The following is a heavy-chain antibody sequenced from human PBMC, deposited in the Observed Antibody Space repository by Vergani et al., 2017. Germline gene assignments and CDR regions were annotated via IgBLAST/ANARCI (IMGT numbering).Heavy chain of an antibody. Sequence: QVQLQESGPGLVKPSQTLSLTCSVSGDSISSGVYYWNWIRQHPGKGLEWIGYIYSTGSTHHNPSLRRRINMSVETSKNQFSLKLNSVTAADTAMYYCARMGGYDEGDAFRIGYFDSWGPGTLVTVSS. CDR3: ARMGGYDEGDAFRIGYFDS. CDR1: GDSISSGVYY. CDR2: IYSTGST. D-gene: IGHD3-22*01. J-gene: IGHJ4*02. V-gene: IGHV4-31*03.